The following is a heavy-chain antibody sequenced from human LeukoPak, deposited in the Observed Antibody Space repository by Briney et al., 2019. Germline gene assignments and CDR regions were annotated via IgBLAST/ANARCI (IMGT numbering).Heavy chain of an antibody. D-gene: IGHD2-15*01. CDR3: AREWYCSGGSCYSGAPDY. Sequence: ASVKVSCKASGYTFTSYGISWVRQAPGQGLEWMGWISAYNGNTNYAQKLQGRVTMTTDTSTSTAYMEPRSLRSDDTAVYYCAREWYCSGGSCYSGAPDYWGQGTLVTVSS. CDR2: ISAYNGNT. CDR1: GYTFTSYG. J-gene: IGHJ4*02. V-gene: IGHV1-18*01.